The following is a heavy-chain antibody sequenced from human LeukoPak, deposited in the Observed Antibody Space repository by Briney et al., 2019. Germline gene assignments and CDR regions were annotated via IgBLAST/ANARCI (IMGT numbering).Heavy chain of an antibody. J-gene: IGHJ6*03. Sequence: GGSLRLSCAASGFTFSSYVMHWVRQAPGKGLEWVAFIRYDGSNKYYADSVKGRFTISRDNSKNTLYLQMNSLRAEDTAVYYCAKSGKYYDYVWGSYRRHYYYYYMDVWGKGTTVTVSS. D-gene: IGHD3-16*02. CDR3: AKSGKYYDYVWGSYRRHYYYYYMDV. CDR2: IRYDGSNK. CDR1: GFTFSSYV. V-gene: IGHV3-30*02.